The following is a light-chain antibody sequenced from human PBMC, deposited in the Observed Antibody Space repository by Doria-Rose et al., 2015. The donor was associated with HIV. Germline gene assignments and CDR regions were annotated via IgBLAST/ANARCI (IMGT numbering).Light chain of an antibody. J-gene: IGKJ2*01. CDR1: QDISNS. Sequence: TQSPSSLSASVRDRVTIICRARQDISNSLAWYQQRPGKAPSLLLYAASRLETGVPSRFSGSGSGTDFALTISSLRPEDYATYYCQPYYNTLPYTFGQGTKLEI. V-gene: IGKV1-NL1*01. CDR3: QPYYNTLPYT. CDR2: AAS.